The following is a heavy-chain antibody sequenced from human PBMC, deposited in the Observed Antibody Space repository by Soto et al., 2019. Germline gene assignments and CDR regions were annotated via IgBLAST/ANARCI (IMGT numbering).Heavy chain of an antibody. D-gene: IGHD3-10*01. CDR2: ISWNSGSI. J-gene: IGHJ4*02. V-gene: IGHV3-9*01. CDR3: AKGAASGYYFDY. Sequence: EVQLVESGGGLVQPGRSLRLSCAASGFTFDDYAMHWVRQAPGKVLEWVSGISWNSGSIGYADSVKGRFTISRDNAKNSLYLQMNSLRAEDTALYYCAKGAASGYYFDYWGQGTLVTVSS. CDR1: GFTFDDYA.